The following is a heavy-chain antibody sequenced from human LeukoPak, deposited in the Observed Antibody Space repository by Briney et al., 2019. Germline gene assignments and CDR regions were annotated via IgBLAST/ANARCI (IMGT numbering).Heavy chain of an antibody. Sequence: GGSLRLSCATSGFTFSSYAMNWVHQAPGKGLDWVSGIGASGDHTFYADSVKGRFTISRDNSKNTLYLQMNSLRAEDTAVYYCAKRSTMTTVTSPSWRVSDYWGQGTLVTVSS. D-gene: IGHD4-17*01. CDR1: GFTFSSYA. J-gene: IGHJ4*02. CDR2: IGASGDHT. CDR3: AKRSTMTTVTSPSWRVSDY. V-gene: IGHV3-23*01.